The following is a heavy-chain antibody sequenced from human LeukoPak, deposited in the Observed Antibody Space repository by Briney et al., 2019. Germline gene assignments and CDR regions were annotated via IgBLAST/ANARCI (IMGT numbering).Heavy chain of an antibody. J-gene: IGHJ4*02. CDR2: IYDSGST. D-gene: IGHD2-15*01. CDR1: GGSIRSSYYY. CDR3: ARLNLYCSGGSCYYFGFDY. Sequence: TSETLSLTCTVSGGSIRSSYYYWGWIRQPPGKGLEWIGSIYDSGSTYYNPSLKSRVTISVDTSKNQFSLKLSSVTAADTAVYYCARLNLYCSGGSCYYFGFDYWGQGTLVTVSS. V-gene: IGHV4-39*01.